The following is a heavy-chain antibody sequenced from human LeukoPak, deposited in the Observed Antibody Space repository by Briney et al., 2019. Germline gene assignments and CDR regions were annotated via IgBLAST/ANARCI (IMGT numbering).Heavy chain of an antibody. CDR1: GFTFSSYT. J-gene: IGHJ4*02. Sequence: GGSLRLSCAASGFTFSSYTMSWVRQAPGKGLEWVSSISSSSSYIYYADSVKGRFTISRDNAKNTLYLQMNSLRAEDTAVYYWAKDTMVRGVSIYFDYWGQGTLVTVSS. D-gene: IGHD3-10*01. V-gene: IGHV3-21*04. CDR3: AKDTMVRGVSIYFDY. CDR2: ISSSSSYI.